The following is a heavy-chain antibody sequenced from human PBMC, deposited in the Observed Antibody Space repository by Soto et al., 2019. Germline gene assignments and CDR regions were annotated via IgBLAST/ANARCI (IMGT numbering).Heavy chain of an antibody. Sequence: SETLSLTCAVYGGSLSGYYWSWIRQPPGKGLEWIGEINHSGSTNYNPSLKSRVTISVDTSKNQFSLKLSSVTAADTAVYYCARNRGSRRTSDYWGQGTLVTVSS. V-gene: IGHV4-34*01. D-gene: IGHD5-12*01. J-gene: IGHJ4*02. CDR1: GGSLSGYY. CDR3: ARNRGSRRTSDY. CDR2: INHSGST.